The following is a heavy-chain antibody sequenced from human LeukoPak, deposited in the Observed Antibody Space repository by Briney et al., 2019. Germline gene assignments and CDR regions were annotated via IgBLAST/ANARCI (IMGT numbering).Heavy chain of an antibody. CDR1: GGSISSYY. Sequence: SETLSLTCTVSGGSISSYYWSWIRQPPGKGLEWIGYIYYSGSTNYNPSLKSRVTISVDTSKNQFSLKLSSVTAADTAVYYCARAPVQLWLTYFDYWGQGTLVTVSS. CDR2: IYYSGST. V-gene: IGHV4-59*01. CDR3: ARAPVQLWLTYFDY. J-gene: IGHJ4*02. D-gene: IGHD5-18*01.